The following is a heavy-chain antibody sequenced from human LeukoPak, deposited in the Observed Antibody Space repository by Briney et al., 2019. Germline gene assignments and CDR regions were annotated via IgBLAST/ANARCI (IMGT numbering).Heavy chain of an antibody. Sequence: PSETLSLTCAVYGGSFSGYCWSWIRQPPGKGLEWIGEINHSGSTNYNPSLKSRVTISVDTSKNQFSLKLSSVTAADTAVYYCARRPRSIAAAGTVLCYFDYWGQGTLVTVSS. CDR2: INHSGST. J-gene: IGHJ4*02. CDR3: ARRPRSIAAAGTVLCYFDY. V-gene: IGHV4-34*01. CDR1: GGSFSGYC. D-gene: IGHD6-13*01.